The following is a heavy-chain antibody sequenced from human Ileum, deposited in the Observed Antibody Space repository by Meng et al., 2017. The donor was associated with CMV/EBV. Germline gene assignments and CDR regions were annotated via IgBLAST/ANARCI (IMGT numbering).Heavy chain of an antibody. D-gene: IGHD6-6*01. Sequence: ASVKVSCKASGYTFNNYHIHWMRQAPGHGLEYMGVIYDSDGNTYKEQKFRDRLTMTWDMSTTTVHMELSSLISEDTAVYYCAREPPKGVHFDHWGQGTLVTVSS. CDR2: IYDSDGNT. V-gene: IGHV1-46*02. CDR3: AREPPKGVHFDH. CDR1: GYTFNNYH. J-gene: IGHJ4*02.